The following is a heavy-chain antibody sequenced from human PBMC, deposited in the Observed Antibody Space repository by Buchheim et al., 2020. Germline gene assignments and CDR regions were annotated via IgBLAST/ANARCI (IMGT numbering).Heavy chain of an antibody. Sequence: QVQLVESGGGVVQPGRSLRVSCAASGFTFSSYAMHWVRQAPGRGLEWVAVISYDGSQKYCTDSVKGRFTISRDNFKNTLYLQMNSLRAEDTAVYHCARSNNYGYLGGLGKDYWGQGTL. V-gene: IGHV3-30-3*01. CDR3: ARSNNYGYLGGLGKDY. CDR1: GFTFSSYA. J-gene: IGHJ4*02. D-gene: IGHD5-18*01. CDR2: ISYDGSQK.